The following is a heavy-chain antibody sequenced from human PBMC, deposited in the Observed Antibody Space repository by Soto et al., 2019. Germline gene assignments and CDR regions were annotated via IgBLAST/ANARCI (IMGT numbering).Heavy chain of an antibody. CDR1: GYTFTSYA. D-gene: IGHD3-9*01. CDR2: INAGNGNT. J-gene: IGHJ4*02. CDR3: ARDVPGILTGHSFDY. Sequence: ASVKVSCKASGYTFTSYAMHWVRQAPGQRLEWMGWINAGNGNTKYSQKFQGRVTITRDTSASTAYMELSSLRSEDTAVYYCARDVPGILTGHSFDYWGQGTLVTVSS. V-gene: IGHV1-3*01.